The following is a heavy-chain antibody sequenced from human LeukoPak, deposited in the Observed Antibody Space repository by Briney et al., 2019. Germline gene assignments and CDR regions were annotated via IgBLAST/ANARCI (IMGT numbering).Heavy chain of an antibody. CDR1: GGTFSSYA. CDR3: ARCDWNGPLDN. Sequence: GASVKVSCKASGGTFSSYAISWVRQAPGQGLEWMGRIIPILGIANYAQKFQGRVTITADKSTSTAYMELSSLRSEDTAVYYCARCDWNGPLDNWGQGTLVTVSS. D-gene: IGHD1-1*01. J-gene: IGHJ4*02. V-gene: IGHV1-69*04. CDR2: IIPILGIA.